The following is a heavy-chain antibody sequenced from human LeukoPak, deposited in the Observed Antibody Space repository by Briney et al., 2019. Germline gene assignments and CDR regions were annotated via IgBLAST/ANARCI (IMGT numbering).Heavy chain of an antibody. J-gene: IGHJ4*02. CDR1: GYTFTGYY. D-gene: IGHD2-15*01. V-gene: IGHV1-2*02. Sequence: ASVKVSCKASGYTFTGYYMHWVRQAPGQGLEWMGWINPNSGGTNYAQKFQGRVTMTRDTSISTAYMELSRLRSDDTAVYYCARAPGYCSGGSCYVEDYWGQGTLVTVSS. CDR2: INPNSGGT. CDR3: ARAPGYCSGGSCYVEDY.